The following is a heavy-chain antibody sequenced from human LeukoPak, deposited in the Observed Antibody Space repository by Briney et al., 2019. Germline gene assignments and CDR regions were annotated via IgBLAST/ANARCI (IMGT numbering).Heavy chain of an antibody. CDR3: AKDRAISGVGWYYFDY. CDR2: ISGSGGST. Sequence: TGGSLRLSCAASGFTFSSYAMNWVRQAPGKGPEWVSAISGSGGSTYYADSVKGRFTISRDNSKNTLYLQKNSLRAEDTAVYYCAKDRAISGVGWYYFDYWGQGTLVTVSS. J-gene: IGHJ4*02. V-gene: IGHV3-23*01. CDR1: GFTFSSYA. D-gene: IGHD2-15*01.